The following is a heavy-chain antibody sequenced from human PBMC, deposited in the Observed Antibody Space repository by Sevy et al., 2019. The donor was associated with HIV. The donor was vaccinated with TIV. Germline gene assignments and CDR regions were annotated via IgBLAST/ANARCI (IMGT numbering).Heavy chain of an antibody. V-gene: IGHV3-23*01. CDR3: AKQPSSFED. CDR1: GFTFNIYA. CDR2: ISGNGVNT. J-gene: IGHJ4*02. Sequence: GGSLRLSCVASGFTFNIYAMSWVRQAPGKGLEWVSAISGNGVNTKSADSVKGRFTISRDNSKNTLYLHMDNLRAEDTAIYYCAKQPSSFEDWGQGTLVTVSS.